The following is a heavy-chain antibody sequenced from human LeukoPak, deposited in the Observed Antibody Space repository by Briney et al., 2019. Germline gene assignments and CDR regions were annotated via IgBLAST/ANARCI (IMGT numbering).Heavy chain of an antibody. D-gene: IGHD5-12*01. V-gene: IGHV1-69*06. Sequence: SVKASCKASGGTFSSYAISWVRQAPGQGLEWMGGIIPIFGTANYAQKFQGRVTITADKSTSTAYMELSSLRSEDTAVYYCARDDGRGYSGYDYFLDYWGQGNLVTVSS. CDR3: ARDDGRGYSGYDYFLDY. J-gene: IGHJ4*02. CDR2: IIPIFGTA. CDR1: GGTFSSYA.